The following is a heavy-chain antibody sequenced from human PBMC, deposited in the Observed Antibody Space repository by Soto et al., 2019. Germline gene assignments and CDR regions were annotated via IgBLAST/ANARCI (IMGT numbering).Heavy chain of an antibody. D-gene: IGHD4-4*01. V-gene: IGHV4-59*01. CDR1: GGSISSYY. J-gene: IGHJ6*02. CDR2: IYYSGTT. Sequence: PXETLSLTCTVSGGSISSYYWSWIRQPPGKGLEWIGYIYYSGTTNYNPSLKSRVAISIDTSKNQFSLKLRSVTAADTAVYYCARSGQDTTVTYFYYYGMDVWGQGTTVTVSS. CDR3: ARSGQDTTVTYFYYYGMDV.